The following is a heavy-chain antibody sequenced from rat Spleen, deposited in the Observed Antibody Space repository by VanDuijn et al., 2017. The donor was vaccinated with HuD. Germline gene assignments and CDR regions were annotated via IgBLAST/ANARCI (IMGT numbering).Heavy chain of an antibody. CDR1: GFSLTSYN. Sequence: QVQLKESGPGLVQPSQTLSLTCTVSGFSLTSYNVHWVRQPTGKGLEWMGVIWTGGSTDYNSALKSRLSISRDTSKSQVFVKMNSLQTEDIATYYCARGDYDGTYYYPYWYFDFWGPGTMVTVSS. V-gene: IGHV2-30*01. CDR2: IWTGGST. CDR3: ARGDYDGTYYYPYWYFDF. J-gene: IGHJ1*01. D-gene: IGHD1-12*02.